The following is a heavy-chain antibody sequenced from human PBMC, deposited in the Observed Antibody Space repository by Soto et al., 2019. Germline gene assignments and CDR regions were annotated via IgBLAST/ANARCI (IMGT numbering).Heavy chain of an antibody. J-gene: IGHJ6*02. D-gene: IGHD3-10*01. V-gene: IGHV4-59*01. CDR3: ARLNHRMVRGVILPPDYYYYGMDV. CDR2: IYYSGST. CDR1: GGSISSYY. Sequence: SETLSLTCTVSGGSISSYYWSWIRQPPGKGLEWIGYIYYSGSTNYNPSLKSRVTISVDTSKNQFSLKLSSVTAADTAVYYCARLNHRMVRGVILPPDYYYYGMDVWGQGTTVTVSS.